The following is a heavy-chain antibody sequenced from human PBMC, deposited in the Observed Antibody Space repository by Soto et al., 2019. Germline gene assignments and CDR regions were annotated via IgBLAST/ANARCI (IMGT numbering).Heavy chain of an antibody. V-gene: IGHV1-18*01. CDR1: GYTFTSYG. J-gene: IGHJ4*02. CDR2: ISAYNGNT. Sequence: QVQLVQSGAEVKKPGASVKVSCKASGYTFTSYGISWVRQAPGQGLEWMGWISAYNGNTNYAQKLQGRVTMTTDTTTSTAYMGVGCLRANDTAVDAAARYSPATREGGQGTLVAVCS. CDR3: ARYSPATRE. D-gene: IGHD2-21*01.